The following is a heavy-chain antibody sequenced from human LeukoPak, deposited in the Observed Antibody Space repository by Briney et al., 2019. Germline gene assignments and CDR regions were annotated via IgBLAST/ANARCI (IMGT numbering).Heavy chain of an antibody. CDR1: GYPFSTSE. J-gene: IGHJ4*02. CDR2: MDPNRGTT. D-gene: IGHD6-13*01. V-gene: IGHV1-8*02. CDR3: ARGLMHSRTSYDY. Sequence: ASVKVSCKASGYPFSTSEINWVRKAAGQGLQWTGWMDPNRGTTGYAQKFQGRVAMTKNTSISTAYMELSSLRPDDTAVYYCARGLMHSRTSYDYWGQGTLVTVSS.